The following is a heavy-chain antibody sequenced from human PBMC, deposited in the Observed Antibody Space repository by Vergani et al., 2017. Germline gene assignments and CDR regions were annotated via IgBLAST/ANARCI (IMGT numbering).Heavy chain of an antibody. V-gene: IGHV4-39*02. CDR2: IYYSGST. CDR1: GGSISSSSYY. D-gene: IGHD3-9*01. CDR3: ARDLRDDIMIGPDNMPFDS. J-gene: IGHJ4*02. Sequence: QLQLQESGPGLVKPSETLSLTCTVSGGSISSSSYYWGWIRQPPGKGLEWIGSIYYSGSTYYNPSLKSRVTIFVDTSKNQFSLKIKSVTAADTALYFCARDLRDDIMIGPDNMPFDSWGQGTLVTVSS.